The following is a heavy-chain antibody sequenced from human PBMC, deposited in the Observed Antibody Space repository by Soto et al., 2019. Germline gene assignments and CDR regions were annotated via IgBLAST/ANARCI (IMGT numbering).Heavy chain of an antibody. V-gene: IGHV3-48*02. CDR2: ISSSSSTI. J-gene: IGHJ3*02. CDR3: ARDQSDIVVVVAATPNDAFDI. Sequence: EVQLVESGGGLVQPGGSLRLSCAASGFTFSSYSMNWVRQAPGKGLEWVSYISSSSSTIYYADSVKGRLTISRDNAKNSLHLQMNSLRDEDTAVYYCARDQSDIVVVVAATPNDAFDIWGQGTMVTVSS. D-gene: IGHD2-15*01. CDR1: GFTFSSYS.